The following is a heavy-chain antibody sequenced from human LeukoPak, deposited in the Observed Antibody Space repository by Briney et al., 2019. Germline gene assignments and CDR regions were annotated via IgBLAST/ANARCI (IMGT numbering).Heavy chain of an antibody. CDR3: ARHGGYGSGIDPLDY. Sequence: SETLSLTCTVSGGSVSRTSYYWSWIRQPPGKGLEWIAYIYYTGSANYNPSLKSRATISVDTSKNQFSLKLTSVTAADTAVYYCARHGGYGSGIDPLDYWGQGTLVIVSS. CDR2: IYYTGSA. CDR1: GGSVSRTSYY. D-gene: IGHD3-10*01. J-gene: IGHJ4*02. V-gene: IGHV4-61*01.